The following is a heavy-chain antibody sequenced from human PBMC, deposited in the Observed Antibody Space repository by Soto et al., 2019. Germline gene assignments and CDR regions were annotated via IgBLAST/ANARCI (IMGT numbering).Heavy chain of an antibody. V-gene: IGHV3-13*01. D-gene: IGHD6-13*01. CDR1: GFTSSSYD. CDR2: IGTAGDT. J-gene: IGHJ5*02. CDR3: ARGLGIAAAATVNWFDP. Sequence: EVQLVESGGGLVQPGGSLRLSCAASGFTSSSYDMHWVRQATGKGLEWVSAIGTAGDTYYPGSVKGRFTISRENAKNSLYLQMNSLRAGDTAVYYCARGLGIAAAATVNWFDPWGQGTLVTVSS.